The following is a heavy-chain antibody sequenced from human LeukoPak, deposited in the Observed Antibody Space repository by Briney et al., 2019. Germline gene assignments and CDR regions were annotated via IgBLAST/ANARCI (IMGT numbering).Heavy chain of an antibody. CDR1: GYIFTSYD. D-gene: IGHD3-22*01. Sequence: ASVNVSCKASGYIFTSYDLNWVRQAAGQGLEWMGWMNPNSGNTVYAQKIQGRGTSTRNTSISTAYMELSSLRSEDTAVYYCARGPNYDVISGYYHDYWGQGTLVTVSS. V-gene: IGHV1-8*03. J-gene: IGHJ4*02. CDR3: ARGPNYDVISGYYHDY. CDR2: MNPNSGNT.